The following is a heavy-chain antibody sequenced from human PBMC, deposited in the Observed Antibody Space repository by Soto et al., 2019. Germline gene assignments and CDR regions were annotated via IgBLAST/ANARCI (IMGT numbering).Heavy chain of an antibody. CDR2: INPSGGST. D-gene: IGHD6-6*01. J-gene: IGHJ4*02. CDR3: ARVSESRGVSSSSLGFDY. CDR1: GYTFTSYY. V-gene: IGHV1-46*01. Sequence: ASVKVSCKASGYTFTSYYMHWVRQAPGQGLEWMGIINPSGGSTSYAQKFQGRVTMTRDTSTGTVYMELSSLRSEDTAVYYCARVSESRGVSSSSLGFDYWGQGTLVTVSS.